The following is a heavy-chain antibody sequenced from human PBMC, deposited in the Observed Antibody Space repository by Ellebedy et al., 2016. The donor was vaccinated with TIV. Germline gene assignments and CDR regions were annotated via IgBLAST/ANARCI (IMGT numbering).Heavy chain of an antibody. J-gene: IGHJ4*02. V-gene: IGHV3-7*01. CDR1: GFTFNRNW. D-gene: IGHD6-13*01. Sequence: GESLKISCAASGFTFNRNWMSWVRQAPGKGLEWVANINQDGSRKGYVESVKGRFTISRDNAENSVYLQMNSLRDEDTAVYYCARDRGTSWVEFDYWGQGTLVTVSS. CDR2: INQDGSRK. CDR3: ARDRGTSWVEFDY.